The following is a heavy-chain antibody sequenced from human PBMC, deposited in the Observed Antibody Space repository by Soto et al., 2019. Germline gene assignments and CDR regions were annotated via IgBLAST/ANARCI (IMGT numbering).Heavy chain of an antibody. Sequence: ASVKVSCKASGYTFTSYYMHWVRQAPGQGLEWMGIINPSGGSTSYAQKFQGRVTMTRDTSTSTVYMELSSLRSEDTAVYYCARYRSRAWFGEFEIVYWGQGTLVTVSS. D-gene: IGHD3-10*01. V-gene: IGHV1-46*03. CDR3: ARYRSRAWFGEFEIVY. CDR1: GYTFTSYY. J-gene: IGHJ4*02. CDR2: INPSGGST.